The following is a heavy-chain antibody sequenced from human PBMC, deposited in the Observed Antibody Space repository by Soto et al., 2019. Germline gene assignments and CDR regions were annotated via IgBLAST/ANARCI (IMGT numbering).Heavy chain of an antibody. CDR1: GGAFSSYT. J-gene: IGHJ1*01. V-gene: IGHV1-69*02. D-gene: IGHD2-2*01. CDR2: IIPILGIA. Sequence: QVQLVQSGAEVKKPGSSVKVSCKASGGAFSSYTISWVRQAPGQGLEWMGRIIPILGIANYAQKFQGRVTITADKATSTAYMELSSLRSEDTAVYYCARADCSSTSGREYFQHWGQGTLVTVSS. CDR3: ARADCSSTSGREYFQH.